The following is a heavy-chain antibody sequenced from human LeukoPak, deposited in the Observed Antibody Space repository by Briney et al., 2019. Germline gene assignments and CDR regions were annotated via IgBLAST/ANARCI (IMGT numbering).Heavy chain of an antibody. Sequence: GGSLRLSCVASGFTFGTYAMTWVRQAPGKGLEWVSAISGSGGSTYYADSVKGRFTISRDNSKNTLFLQMNSLRPDDTAVYYCAKGGDYSTSSELDFWGQGTLVTVSS. V-gene: IGHV3-23*01. CDR3: AKGGDYSTSSELDF. J-gene: IGHJ4*02. CDR2: ISGSGGST. CDR1: GFTFGTYA. D-gene: IGHD6-6*01.